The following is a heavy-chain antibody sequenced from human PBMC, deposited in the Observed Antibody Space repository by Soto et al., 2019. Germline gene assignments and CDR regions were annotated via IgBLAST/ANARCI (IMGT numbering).Heavy chain of an antibody. V-gene: IGHV3-33*01. D-gene: IGHD1-1*01. CDR1: GFTFSSYG. CDR2: IWYDGSNK. Sequence: QVQLVESGGGVVQPGRSLRLSCAASGFTFSSYGMHWVRQAPGKGLEWVAVIWYDGSNKYYADSVKGRFTISRDNSKNTLYLQMNSLRAEDTAVYYCARTPRREYDAFDIRGQGTMVTVSS. J-gene: IGHJ3*02. CDR3: ARTPRREYDAFDI.